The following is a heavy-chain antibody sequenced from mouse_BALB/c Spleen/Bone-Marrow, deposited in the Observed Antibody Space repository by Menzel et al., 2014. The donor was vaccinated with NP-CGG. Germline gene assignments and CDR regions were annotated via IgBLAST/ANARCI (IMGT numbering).Heavy chain of an antibody. V-gene: IGHV5-4*02. CDR1: GFTFSDYY. D-gene: IGHD2-1*01. CDR3: ARDGNYYAMDY. CDR2: ISDGGSYT. Sequence: EVKVVESGGGLVKPGGSLKLSCAASGFTFSDYYMYWVRQTPEKRLEWVATISDGGSYTYYPDSAKGRFTISRDNAKNDLYLQMSSLKSEDTAMYYCARDGNYYAMDYWGQGTSVTVSS. J-gene: IGHJ4*01.